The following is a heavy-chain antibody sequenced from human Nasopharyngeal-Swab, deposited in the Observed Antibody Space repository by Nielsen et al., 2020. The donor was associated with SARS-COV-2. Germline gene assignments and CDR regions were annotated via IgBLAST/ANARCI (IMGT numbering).Heavy chain of an antibody. J-gene: IGHJ5*02. CDR2: IYPGDSDT. D-gene: IGHD5-18*01. CDR3: ARHDGRLHLRGYSSLFDP. CDR1: GYSFTSYW. Sequence: GESLKISCKGSGYSFTSYWIGWVRHMPGKGLEWMGIIYPGDSDTRYSPSFQGQVTISADKSISTAYLQWSSLKASDTAMYYCARHDGRLHLRGYSSLFDPWGQGTLVTVSS. V-gene: IGHV5-51*01.